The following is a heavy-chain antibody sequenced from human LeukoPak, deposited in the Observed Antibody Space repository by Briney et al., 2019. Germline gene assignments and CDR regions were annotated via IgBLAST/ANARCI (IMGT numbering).Heavy chain of an antibody. J-gene: IGHJ4*02. CDR1: GGSISSYY. CDR2: IYYSGST. Sequence: SETLSLTCTVSGGSISSYYWSWIRQPPGKGLEWIGYIYYSGSTNYNPSLKSRVTISVDTSKNQFSLKLSSVTAADTAVYYCARDRGSSYGHSAPNFDYWGQGTLVTVSS. D-gene: IGHD5-18*01. CDR3: ARDRGSSYGHSAPNFDY. V-gene: IGHV4-59*01.